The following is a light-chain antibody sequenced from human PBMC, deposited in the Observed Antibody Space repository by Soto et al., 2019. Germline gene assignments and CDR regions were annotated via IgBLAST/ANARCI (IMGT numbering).Light chain of an antibody. Sequence: QSALTQPASVSGSPGQSITISCTGTSTDIGSSNYVSWYQQYPGKAPKVMIYEVRNRPSGVSNRFSGSKSGNTASLTISGLQAEDEADYYCSSYTVNSVTLYVFGTGTKLTVL. CDR3: SSYTVNSVTLYV. CDR1: STDIGSSNY. CDR2: EVR. J-gene: IGLJ1*01. V-gene: IGLV2-14*01.